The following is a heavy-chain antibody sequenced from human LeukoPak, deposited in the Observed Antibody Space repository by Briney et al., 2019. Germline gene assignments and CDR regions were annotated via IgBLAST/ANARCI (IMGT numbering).Heavy chain of an antibody. CDR2: INPNSGGT. V-gene: IGHV1-2*02. CDR3: ARTNRGVIIYYFDY. J-gene: IGHJ4*02. Sequence: ASVKVSCKASGYTFTGYYMYWVRQAPGQGLESMGWINPNSGGTNYAQRFQGRVTMTRDTSISTAYMELSRLRSDDTAVYYCARTNRGVIIYYFDYWGQGTLVTVSS. CDR1: GYTFTGYY. D-gene: IGHD3-10*01.